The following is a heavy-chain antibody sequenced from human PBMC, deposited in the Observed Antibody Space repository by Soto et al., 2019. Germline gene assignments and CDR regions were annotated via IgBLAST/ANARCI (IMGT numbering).Heavy chain of an antibody. V-gene: IGHV3-21*01. Sequence: EVQLVESGGGLVKPGGSLRLSCAASEFTFSSYSMTWVRQAPGKGLEWVSSISSSSSYIYYAHSVKGRFTISRDNAKNSLYLKMNSLRAEDTAVYYCATSGYSYAYDYWGQGTLVTVSS. J-gene: IGHJ4*02. CDR2: ISSSSSYI. CDR1: EFTFSSYS. CDR3: ATSGYSYAYDY. D-gene: IGHD5-18*01.